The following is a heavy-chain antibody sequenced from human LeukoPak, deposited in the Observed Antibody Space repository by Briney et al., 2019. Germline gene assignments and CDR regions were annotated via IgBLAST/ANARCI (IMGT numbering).Heavy chain of an antibody. CDR1: GFTFSSYS. Sequence: GGSLRLSCAASGFTFSSYSLNWVRQAPGKGLEWVSSINSDSSLMYYAESVKGRFTISRDNARNSLYLQMSSLRVEDTAVYYCIRDLFDDYSVDYWGQGALVTVSS. D-gene: IGHD3-16*01. V-gene: IGHV3-21*01. CDR2: INSDSSLM. CDR3: IRDLFDDYSVDY. J-gene: IGHJ4*02.